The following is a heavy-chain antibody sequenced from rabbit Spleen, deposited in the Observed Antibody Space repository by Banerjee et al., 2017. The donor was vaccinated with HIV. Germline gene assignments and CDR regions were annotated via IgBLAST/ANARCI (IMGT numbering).Heavy chain of an antibody. CDR1: GFSFSSSYD. V-gene: IGHV1S45*01. CDR2: FYTGNAKN. CDR3: ARDSGSYDYIDVYFNL. Sequence: QEQLVESGGGLVKPGASLTLICTASGFSFSSSYDMCWVRQAPGKGLEWIGCFYTGNAKNYYASWAKGRFTISKTSSTTVTLQMTSLTAADTATYFCARDSGSYDYIDVYFNLWGQGTLVTVS. D-gene: IGHD5-1*01. J-gene: IGHJ4*01.